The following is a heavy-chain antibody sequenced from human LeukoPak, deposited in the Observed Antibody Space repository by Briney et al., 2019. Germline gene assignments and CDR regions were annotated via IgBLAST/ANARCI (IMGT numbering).Heavy chain of an antibody. Sequence: GASVKVSCKASGGTFISYAISWVRQAPGQGLEWMGGIIPIFGTANYAQKFQGRVTITTDESTSTAYMELSSLRSEDTAVYYCARDSGSSSDYYYMDVWGKGTTVTVSS. CDR1: GGTFISYA. D-gene: IGHD6-6*01. CDR3: ARDSGSSSDYYYMDV. J-gene: IGHJ6*03. CDR2: IIPIFGTA. V-gene: IGHV1-69*05.